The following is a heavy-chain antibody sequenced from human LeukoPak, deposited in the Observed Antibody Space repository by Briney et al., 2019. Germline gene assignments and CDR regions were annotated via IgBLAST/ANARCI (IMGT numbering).Heavy chain of an antibody. Sequence: SETLSLTCTVSGGSISSSSYYWGWIRQPPGKGLEWIGYIYYSGSTNYNPSLKSRVTISVDTSKNQFSLKLSSVTAADTAVYYCARTAVVRGTSPTYYFDYWGQGTLVTVSS. V-gene: IGHV4-61*05. CDR2: IYYSGST. CDR3: ARTAVVRGTSPTYYFDY. CDR1: GGSISSSSYY. J-gene: IGHJ4*02. D-gene: IGHD3-10*01.